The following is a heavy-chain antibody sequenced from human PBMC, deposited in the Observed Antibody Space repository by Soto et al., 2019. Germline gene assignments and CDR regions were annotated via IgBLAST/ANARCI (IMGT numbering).Heavy chain of an antibody. CDR1: GYNFISYW. Sequence: GESLKISCKGSGYNFISYWIGWVRQMPGKGLEWIGIIYPGDSDTTYSPSFEGQVTISVDRSITTAYLQWSSLKASDTAMYYCARQAYYGSGNYYSDFWGQGTLVTVSS. CDR2: IYPGDSDT. CDR3: ARQAYYGSGNYYSDF. J-gene: IGHJ4*02. D-gene: IGHD3-10*01. V-gene: IGHV5-51*01.